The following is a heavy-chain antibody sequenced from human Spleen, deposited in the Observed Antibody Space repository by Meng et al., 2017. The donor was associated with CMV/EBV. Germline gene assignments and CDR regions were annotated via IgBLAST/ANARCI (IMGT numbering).Heavy chain of an antibody. Sequence: GDYYWSWIRQPPGKGLEWIGYIYYSGSTYYNPSLKSRVTISVDTSKNQFSLKLSSATAADTAVYYCARSPDIVVVPAARSPSWFDPWGQGTLVTVSS. D-gene: IGHD2-2*01. CDR2: IYYSGST. CDR1: GDYY. J-gene: IGHJ5*02. CDR3: ARSPDIVVVPAARSPSWFDP. V-gene: IGHV4-30-4*08.